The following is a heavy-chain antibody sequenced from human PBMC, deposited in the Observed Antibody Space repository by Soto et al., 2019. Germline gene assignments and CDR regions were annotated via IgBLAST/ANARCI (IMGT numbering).Heavy chain of an antibody. J-gene: IGHJ3*02. D-gene: IGHD6-13*01. Sequence: PSETLSLTCTGSGGSISSSTHFLGWIRQPPGKELEWIGSIYYGGDTYYNSALDSRVTMPVDTSRNQFSLKLNSVTAADTAVYHCAIWGVTTAVPGAFDIWGQGTLVTVAS. CDR3: AIWGVTTAVPGAFDI. CDR1: GGSISSSTHF. CDR2: IYYGGDT. V-gene: IGHV4-39*01.